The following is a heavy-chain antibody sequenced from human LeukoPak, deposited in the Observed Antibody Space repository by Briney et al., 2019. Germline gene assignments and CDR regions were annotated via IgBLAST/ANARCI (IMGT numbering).Heavy chain of an antibody. V-gene: IGHV4-34*01. CDR3: ARLTLPDYYFDY. CDR2: INHSGST. J-gene: IGHJ4*02. Sequence: KPSETLSLTCAVYGGSFSGYYWSWIRQPPGKGLEWIGEINHSGSTNYNPSLKGRVTISVDTSKNQFSLKLSSVTAADTAVYYCARLTLPDYYFDYWGQGTLVTVSS. CDR1: GGSFSGYY.